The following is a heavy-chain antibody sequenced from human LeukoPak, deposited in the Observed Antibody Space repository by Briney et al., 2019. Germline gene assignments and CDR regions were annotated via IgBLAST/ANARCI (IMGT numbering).Heavy chain of an antibody. CDR3: AAMVITIPRGAFDI. CDR2: IYYSGST. CDR1: GGSISSHY. Sequence: SETLSLTCTVSGGSISSHYWSWIPQPPGKGLEWIGYIYYSGSTNYNPSLKSRVTISVDTSKNQFSLKLSSVTAADTAVYYCAAMVITIPRGAFDIWGQGTMVTVSS. V-gene: IGHV4-59*11. J-gene: IGHJ3*02. D-gene: IGHD3-22*01.